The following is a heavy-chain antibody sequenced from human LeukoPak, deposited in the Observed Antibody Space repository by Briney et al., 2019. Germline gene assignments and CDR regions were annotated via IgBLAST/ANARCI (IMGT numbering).Heavy chain of an antibody. Sequence: GGSLRLSCTASGFTFSSYWMSWVRQAPGKGLEWVGNIKQDGSEKYYVDSVKGRFTISRDNAKNSLYLQMNSLRAEDTAVYYCVSRVWSGYYTYYFDYWGQGTLVTVSS. V-gene: IGHV3-7*01. CDR3: VSRVWSGYYTYYFDY. CDR2: IKQDGSEK. CDR1: GFTFSSYW. D-gene: IGHD3-3*01. J-gene: IGHJ4*02.